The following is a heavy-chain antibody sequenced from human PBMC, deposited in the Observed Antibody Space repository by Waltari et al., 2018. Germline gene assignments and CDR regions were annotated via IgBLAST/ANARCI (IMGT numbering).Heavy chain of an antibody. CDR2: IYYSGPP. Sequence: QLQLQESGPGLVKPSETLSLTCTVSGGSISSSSYYWGWIRQPPGKGLEWIGSIYYSGPPSSHPSLRSLVTISLDTAKNQFSLKLSSVTAADTALYYCARTTKIAAAGTRIGWFDPWGQGTLVTVSS. CDR3: ARTTKIAAAGTRIGWFDP. J-gene: IGHJ5*02. V-gene: IGHV4-39*01. CDR1: GGSISSSSYY. D-gene: IGHD6-13*01.